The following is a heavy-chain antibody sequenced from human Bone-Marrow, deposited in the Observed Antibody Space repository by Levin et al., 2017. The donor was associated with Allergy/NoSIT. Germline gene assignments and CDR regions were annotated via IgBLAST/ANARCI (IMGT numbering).Heavy chain of an antibody. CDR3: AEGSTMYYFDY. D-gene: IGHD5/OR15-5a*01. V-gene: IGHV1-69*06. CDR2: IIPIFGTA. J-gene: IGHJ4*02. Sequence: GASVKVSCKASGGTFSSYAISWVRQAPGQGLEWMGGIIPIFGTANYAQKFQGRVTITADKSTSTAYMELSSLRSEDTAVYYCAEGSTMYYFDYWGQGTLVTVSS. CDR1: GGTFSSYA.